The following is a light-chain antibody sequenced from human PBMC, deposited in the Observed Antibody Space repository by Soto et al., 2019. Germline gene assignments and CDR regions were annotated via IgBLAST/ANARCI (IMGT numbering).Light chain of an antibody. CDR1: QSIHRW. CDR2: DAS. V-gene: IGKV1-5*01. Sequence: DIQRTQSRSTLSASVGDRVTITCRASQSIHRWLAWYQQKPGKAPKLLIFDASNLQSGVPSRFSGSGSGTEFTLTISSLQADDFATYFCQQYNDYWTFGQGTKVDI. J-gene: IGKJ1*01. CDR3: QQYNDYWT.